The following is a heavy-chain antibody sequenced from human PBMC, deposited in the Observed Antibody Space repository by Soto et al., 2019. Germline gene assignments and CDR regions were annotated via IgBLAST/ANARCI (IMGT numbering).Heavy chain of an antibody. Sequence: GGSLRLSCAASGFTFSSYAMSWVRQAPGKGLEWVSAISGSGGSTYYADSVKGRFTISRDNSKNTLYLQMNSLRAEDTAVYYCAKRLSTKEEPARHRYYYYYMDVWGKGTTVTVSS. J-gene: IGHJ6*03. CDR2: ISGSGGST. CDR3: AKRLSTKEEPARHRYYYYYMDV. CDR1: GFTFSSYA. V-gene: IGHV3-23*01. D-gene: IGHD1-26*01.